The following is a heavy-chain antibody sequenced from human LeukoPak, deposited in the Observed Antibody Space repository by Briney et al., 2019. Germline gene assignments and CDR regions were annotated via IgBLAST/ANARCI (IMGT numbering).Heavy chain of an antibody. J-gene: IGHJ5*02. D-gene: IGHD6-13*01. V-gene: IGHV3-30*18. CDR1: GFTFSNYG. CDR2: ISYDGSNK. Sequence: SGGSLRLSCAASGFTFSNYGMHWVRQAPGKGLEWVAVISYDGSNKYYADSVKGRSTISRDSSKNTLSLQMNSLRAEDTAVYYCAKEGVVAAAGAVGLRGNWFDPWGQGTLVTVSS. CDR3: AKEGVVAAAGAVGLRGNWFDP.